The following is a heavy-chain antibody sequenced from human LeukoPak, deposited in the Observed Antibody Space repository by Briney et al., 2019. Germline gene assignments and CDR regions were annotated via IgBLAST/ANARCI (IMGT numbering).Heavy chain of an antibody. J-gene: IGHJ3*02. CDR1: GGSISSYY. V-gene: IGHV4-59*01. CDR2: IYYSGST. D-gene: IGHD5-12*01. Sequence: SETLSLTCTVSGGSISSYYWSWMRQPLGKGLEWIGYIYYSGSTNYNHSLKSRVTISVDTSKNQFSLKLSSVTAADTAVYYCARDQRGSGFDAFDIWGQGTMVTVSS. CDR3: ARDQRGSGFDAFDI.